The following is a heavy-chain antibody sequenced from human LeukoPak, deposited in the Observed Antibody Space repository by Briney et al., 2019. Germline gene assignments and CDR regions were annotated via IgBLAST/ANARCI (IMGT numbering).Heavy chain of an antibody. CDR2: MNPNSVNT. V-gene: IGHV1-8*01. Sequence: ASVKVSCKASRYTFTSFDMNWVRQATGQGLEWMGWMNPNSVNTGYAQKFQGRVTMTRNTSISTAYMELSSLRSEDTAVYYCARGLRYCSGGRCYFSPPYYYYMDVWGKGTTVTISS. J-gene: IGHJ6*03. CDR1: RYTFTSFD. D-gene: IGHD2-15*01. CDR3: ARGLRYCSGGRCYFSPPYYYYMDV.